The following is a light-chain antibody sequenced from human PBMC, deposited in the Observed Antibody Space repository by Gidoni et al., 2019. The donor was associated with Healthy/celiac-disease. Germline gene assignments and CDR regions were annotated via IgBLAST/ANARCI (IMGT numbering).Light chain of an antibody. CDR2: KES. CDR1: QSISSW. Sequence: DIQMTQSPSTLSASVGDKFTITCRASQSISSWLAWYQQKPGKAPKLLIYKESSLESGVPSRFSGSGYGTEFTITISSRQPDDFATYYCQQYNSYWYTFXXXTKLEIK. V-gene: IGKV1-5*03. CDR3: QQYNSYWYT. J-gene: IGKJ2*01.